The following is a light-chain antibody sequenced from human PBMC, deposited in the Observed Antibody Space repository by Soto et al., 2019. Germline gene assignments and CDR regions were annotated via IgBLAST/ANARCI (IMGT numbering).Light chain of an antibody. J-gene: IGLJ1*01. CDR1: SSNIGAGSD. CDR3: QSYDSSPTACV. CDR2: GSY. V-gene: IGLV1-40*01. Sequence: QSVLTQPPAVSGATGQRVTISCTGSSSNIGAGSDVHWYQQVPGTAPKLLVYGSYNRPSGVPDRFSGSKSGTSASLAITGLHAEDEADFYCQSYDSSPTACVFGPGTKVTVL.